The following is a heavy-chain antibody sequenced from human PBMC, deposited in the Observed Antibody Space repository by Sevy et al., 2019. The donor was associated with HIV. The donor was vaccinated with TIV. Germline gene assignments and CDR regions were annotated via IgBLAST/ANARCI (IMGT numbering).Heavy chain of an antibody. CDR3: AREAGYCSNGVCYTSWYDP. Sequence: SETLSLTCAVSGGSVSSDNYYWTWIRQHPGKGLEWIGYISHLSSTSSNPSLKSRVTISVDTSKNQFSLKLRSVTAADTAVYFCAREAGYCSNGVCYTSWYDPWGQGTLVTVSS. V-gene: IGHV4-31*11. CDR2: ISHLSST. CDR1: GGSVSSDNYY. D-gene: IGHD2-8*01. J-gene: IGHJ5*02.